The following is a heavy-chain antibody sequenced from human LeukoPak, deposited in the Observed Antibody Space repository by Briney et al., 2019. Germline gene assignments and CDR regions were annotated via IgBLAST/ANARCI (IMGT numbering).Heavy chain of an antibody. J-gene: IGHJ5*02. CDR3: ARGGHCSSTSCYRSEFGP. D-gene: IGHD2-2*01. V-gene: IGHV1-8*03. CDR1: GYTFTGYY. CDR2: MNPNSGNT. Sequence: ASVKVSCKASGYTFTGYYMHWVRQATGQGLEWMGWMNPNSGNTGYAQKFQGRVTITRNTSISTAYMELSSLRSEDTAVYYCARGGHCSSTSCYRSEFGPWGQGTLVTVSS.